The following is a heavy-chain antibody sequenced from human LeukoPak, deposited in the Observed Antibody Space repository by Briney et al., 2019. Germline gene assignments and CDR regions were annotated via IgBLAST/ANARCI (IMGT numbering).Heavy chain of an antibody. CDR2: IRYDGSNK. CDR1: GFTFSSYG. J-gene: IGHJ4*02. CDR3: ARQLYRLRMYYFDY. D-gene: IGHD1-1*01. Sequence: PGGSLRLSCAASGFTFSSYGMHWVRQAPGKGLEWVAFIRYDGSNKYYADSVKGRFTISRDNAKNSLYLQMNSLRAEDTAVYYCARQLYRLRMYYFDYWGQGTLVTVSS. V-gene: IGHV3-30*02.